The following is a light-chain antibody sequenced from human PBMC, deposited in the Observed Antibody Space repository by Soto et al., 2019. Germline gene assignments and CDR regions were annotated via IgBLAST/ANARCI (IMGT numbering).Light chain of an antibody. CDR3: QQRSRWPPIT. J-gene: IGKJ5*01. CDR1: QTVRNNY. Sequence: EFVLTQSPGTLSLSPGERATLSCRASQTVRNNYLAWYQQKPGQAPRLLIYDASYRATGIPDRFSGSGSGTDFTLTISRLEPEDFAVYYCQQRSRWPPITFGQGTRLEIK. V-gene: IGKV3D-20*02. CDR2: DAS.